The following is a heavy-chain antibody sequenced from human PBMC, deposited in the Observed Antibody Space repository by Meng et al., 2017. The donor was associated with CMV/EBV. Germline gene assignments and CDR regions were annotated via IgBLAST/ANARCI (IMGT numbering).Heavy chain of an antibody. J-gene: IGHJ4*02. CDR2: IDWDDDK. CDR1: GFSLSTSGMC. CDR3: ARIAYGGNSGYFDY. V-gene: IGHV2-70*20. Sequence: SGPTLVKPTQTLTLTCTFSGFSLSTSGMCVSWVRQPPGKALEWLALIDWDDDKYYSTSPKTRLTISKDTSKNQVVLTMTNMDPVDTATYYCARIAYGGNSGYFDYWGQGTLVTVSS. D-gene: IGHD4-23*01.